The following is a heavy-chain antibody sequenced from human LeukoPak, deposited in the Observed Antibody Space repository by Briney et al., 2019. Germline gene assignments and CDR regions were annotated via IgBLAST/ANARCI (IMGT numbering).Heavy chain of an antibody. J-gene: IGHJ4*02. D-gene: IGHD3-10*01. CDR2: IYYTGSMYYNPSGGTT. V-gene: IGHV4-39*07. Sequence: SETLSLTCTVSGGSISGSAYYWGWIRQPPGKGLEWIGSIYYTGSMYYNPSGGTTYYNPSLKSRVTISLDTSKNQFSLKVTSVTAADTAVYYCARVGSGSGSSLLDYWGQGTLVTVSS. CDR1: GGSISGSAYY. CDR3: ARVGSGSGSSLLDY.